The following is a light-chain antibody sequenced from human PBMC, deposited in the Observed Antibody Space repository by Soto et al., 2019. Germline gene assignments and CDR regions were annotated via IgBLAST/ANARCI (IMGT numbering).Light chain of an antibody. Sequence: DILMTQSPSTLSASVGDRVTITCRASQTIGRWLAWYQQKPGKAPNLLIYGVSSLESGVPSRFSGSGSGTEFPITINSLQPDDFATYYCQQYNSYSTFGQGTKVDIK. CDR3: QQYNSYST. V-gene: IGKV1-5*01. J-gene: IGKJ1*01. CDR1: QTIGRW. CDR2: GVS.